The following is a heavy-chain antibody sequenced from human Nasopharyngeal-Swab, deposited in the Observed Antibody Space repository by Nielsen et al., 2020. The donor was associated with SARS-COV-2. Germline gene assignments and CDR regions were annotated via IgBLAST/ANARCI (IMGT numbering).Heavy chain of an antibody. CDR2: LYWDDDN. V-gene: IGHV2-5*02. CDR3: VHSTGWRLDY. J-gene: IGHJ4*02. CDR1: GFSLSTSKVG. Sequence: GPTLVKPSQTGTLTCTFSGFSLSTSKVGVSWVRQLPGKALEWLALLYWDDDNRYNPSLKNRITITRDTSKNQVVLTMTNMDPVDTATYYCVHSTGWRLDYWGQGTLVTVSS. D-gene: IGHD6-19*01.